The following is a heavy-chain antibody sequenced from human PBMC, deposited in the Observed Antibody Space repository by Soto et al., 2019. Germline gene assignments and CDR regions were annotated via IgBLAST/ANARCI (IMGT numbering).Heavy chain of an antibody. Sequence: PGGSLRLSCAASGFTFSSYAMSWVRQAPGKRLEWVSAISGSGGSTYYADSVKGRFTISRDNSKNTLYLQMNSLRAEDTAVYYCAKHRTLYSSPPDAFDIWGQGTMVTVSS. D-gene: IGHD6-19*01. CDR2: ISGSGGST. V-gene: IGHV3-23*01. CDR3: AKHRTLYSSPPDAFDI. CDR1: GFTFSSYA. J-gene: IGHJ3*02.